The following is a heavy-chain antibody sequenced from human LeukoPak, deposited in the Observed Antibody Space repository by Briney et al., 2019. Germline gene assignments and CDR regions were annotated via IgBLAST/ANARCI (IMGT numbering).Heavy chain of an antibody. CDR3: ASQEWSDGSYFDY. CDR2: ISSSGSTV. CDR1: GFTFSDYY. J-gene: IGHJ4*02. D-gene: IGHD3-3*01. Sequence: PGGSPRLSCAASGFTFSDYYMSWIRQAPGEGLEWFSYISSSGSTVYYADSVKGRFTISRDNAKNSLYLQMNSLRAEDRAVYYCASQEWSDGSYFDYWGQGTLVSVSS. V-gene: IGHV3-11*01.